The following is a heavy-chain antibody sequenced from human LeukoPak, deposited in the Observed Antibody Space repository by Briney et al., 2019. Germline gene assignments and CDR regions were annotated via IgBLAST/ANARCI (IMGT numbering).Heavy chain of an antibody. D-gene: IGHD3-22*01. V-gene: IGHV3-11*01. J-gene: IGHJ6*02. CDR2: ISSSGSTI. CDR1: GFTFSDYY. Sequence: GGSLRLSCAASGFTFSDYYMSWIRQAPGKGLEWVSYISSSGSTIYYADSVKGRFTISRGNAKNSLYLQMNSLRAEDTAVYYCARCLNYYDSSGYYYDYYYGMDVWGQGTTVTVSS. CDR3: ARCLNYYDSSGYYYDYYYGMDV.